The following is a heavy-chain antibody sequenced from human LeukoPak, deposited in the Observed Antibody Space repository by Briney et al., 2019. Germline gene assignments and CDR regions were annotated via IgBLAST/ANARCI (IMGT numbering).Heavy chain of an antibody. Sequence: GASVKVSCKASGYTLTAYYVHWLRQAPGQGLEWMGWINPDSGGTDYAQKFKGRVTMTTDTSISTSYMELNRLTSDDTAVYYCARPYSSRWDGWFDPWGQGTLVTVSS. J-gene: IGHJ5*02. CDR1: GYTLTAYY. CDR2: INPDSGGT. V-gene: IGHV1-2*02. CDR3: ARPYSSRWDGWFDP. D-gene: IGHD6-13*01.